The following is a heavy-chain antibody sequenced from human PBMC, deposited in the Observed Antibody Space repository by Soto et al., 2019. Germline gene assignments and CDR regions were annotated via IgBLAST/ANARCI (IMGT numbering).Heavy chain of an antibody. J-gene: IGHJ6*02. CDR1: GGTFSSYA. CDR3: ATLVSVAGTHHYYHGMDV. V-gene: IGHV1-69*13. Sequence: SSVKVSCKASGGTFSSYAISWVRQAPGQGLEWTGGIIPIFGTANYAQKFQGRVTITADESTSTAYMELSSLRSEDTAVYYCATLVSVAGTHHYYHGMDVWGQGTTVTVSS. D-gene: IGHD6-19*01. CDR2: IIPIFGTA.